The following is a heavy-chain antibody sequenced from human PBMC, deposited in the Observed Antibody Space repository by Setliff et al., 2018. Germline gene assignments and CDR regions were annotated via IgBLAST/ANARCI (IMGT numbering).Heavy chain of an antibody. CDR1: GYTFTNHY. D-gene: IGHD6-19*01. CDR2: INPGGGST. V-gene: IGHV1-46*01. CDR3: VRSSAPQVVLAADFDF. J-gene: IGHJ4*02. Sequence: ASVKVSCKASGYTFTNHYMHWVRQAPGQGLEWMGMINPGGGSTTCAQKFQGRVTMTRDTSTSTVYMELSSLRTEDTAVYYCVRSSAPQVVLAADFDFWGQGTPVTVSS.